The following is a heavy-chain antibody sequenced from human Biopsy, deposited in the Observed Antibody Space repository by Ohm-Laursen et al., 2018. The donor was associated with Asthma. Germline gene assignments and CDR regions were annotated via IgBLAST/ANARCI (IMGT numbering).Heavy chain of an antibody. CDR3: ARRIAIFGVVQKDHGMDA. D-gene: IGHD3-3*01. J-gene: IGHJ6*02. CDR1: GGSMTPTSHY. Sequence: GTLSLTCMVSGGSMTPTSHYWDWIRQAPGKGLEWIGYISYGGKTSYNSSLKNRVTISRDTSKNQFSLRLTSVTAADTAVYFCARRIAIFGVVQKDHGMDAWGQGTTVIVSS. CDR2: ISYGGKT. V-gene: IGHV4-39*01.